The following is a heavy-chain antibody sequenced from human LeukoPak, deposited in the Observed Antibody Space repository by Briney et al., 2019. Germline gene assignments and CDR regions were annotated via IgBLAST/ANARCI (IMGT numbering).Heavy chain of an antibody. CDR3: ARDPTGLLWFGELERQDSFDY. J-gene: IGHJ4*02. Sequence: WASVKVSCKASGYTFTGYYMHWVRQAPGQGLEWMGWINPNSGGTSYAQKFQGRVTMARDTSISTAYMELSRLRSDDTAVYYCARDPTGLLWFGELERQDSFDYWGQGTLVTVSS. V-gene: IGHV1-2*02. CDR1: GYTFTGYY. D-gene: IGHD3-10*01. CDR2: INPNSGGT.